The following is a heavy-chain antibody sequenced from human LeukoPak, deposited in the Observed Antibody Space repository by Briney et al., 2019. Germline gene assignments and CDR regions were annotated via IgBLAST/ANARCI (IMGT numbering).Heavy chain of an antibody. CDR1: GFTFSSYA. J-gene: IGHJ4*02. V-gene: IGHV3-64*01. Sequence: QPGGSLRLSCAASGFTFSSYAMNWVRQAPGKGLEYVSAITSNGGTTYYANSVKGRFTISRDNSKNTLYLQMGSLRPEDMAVYYCANTGGLYRSGWPTVMEFDYWGQGTLVTVSS. CDR3: ANTGGLYRSGWPTVMEFDY. CDR2: ITSNGGTT. D-gene: IGHD6-19*01.